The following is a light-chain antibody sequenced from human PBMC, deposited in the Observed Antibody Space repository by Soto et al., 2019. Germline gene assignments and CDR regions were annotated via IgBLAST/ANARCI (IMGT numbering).Light chain of an antibody. CDR2: AAS. CDR3: QQSYSNPLT. Sequence: DIQGTQSPSSLSASVGDRVTITCRASQSISSYLNWYQQTKGKAPKILIYAASSLQSGVPSRFSGSGSGTDFTLTISSLQPEDFETYYCQQSYSNPLTFGGGTKVDIK. V-gene: IGKV1-39*01. J-gene: IGKJ4*01. CDR1: QSISSY.